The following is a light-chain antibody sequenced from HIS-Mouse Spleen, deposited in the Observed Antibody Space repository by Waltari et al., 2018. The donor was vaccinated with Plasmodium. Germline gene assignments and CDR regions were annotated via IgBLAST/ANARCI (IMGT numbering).Light chain of an antibody. CDR1: QSVSNY. CDR3: QQYGNLPYT. CDR2: DAS. V-gene: IGKV1-33*01. J-gene: IGKJ2*01. Sequence: DIQMTQSPSSLSASVGARVTINCQTSQSVSNYLNWYQQKPGKAPKLLIYDASNRATGVPSRFSGSGSGTDFTFTISRLEPEDIATYYWQQYGNLPYTFGQGTKLEIK.